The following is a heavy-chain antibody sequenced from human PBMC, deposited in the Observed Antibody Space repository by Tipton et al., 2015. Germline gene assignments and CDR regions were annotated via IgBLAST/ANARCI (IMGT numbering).Heavy chain of an antibody. CDR3: AKDTFDFWSGYYDY. Sequence: GSLRLSCAASGFTFSDYYMSWIRQAPGKRLEWVSYISSSGSTIYYADSVKGRFTISRDNAKNSLYLQMNSLRAEDTAVYYCAKDTFDFWSGYYDYWGQGTLVTVS. CDR1: GFTFSDYY. J-gene: IGHJ4*02. D-gene: IGHD3-3*01. V-gene: IGHV3-11*01. CDR2: ISSSGSTI.